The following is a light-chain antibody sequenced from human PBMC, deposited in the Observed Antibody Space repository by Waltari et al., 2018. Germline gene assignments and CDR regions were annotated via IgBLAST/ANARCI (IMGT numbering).Light chain of an antibody. CDR3: MAAPQTAA. Sequence: DIVMSQSPLSLPVTPGEPASISCRSSQNLLDNNGYNYLDWYVQKPGQSPQILIYLASNRASGVPDRFSGSGSGTDFTLKISRVEAEDVGIYYCMAAPQTAAFGQGTRLEIK. CDR2: LAS. J-gene: IGKJ5*01. V-gene: IGKV2-28*01. CDR1: QNLLDNNGYNY.